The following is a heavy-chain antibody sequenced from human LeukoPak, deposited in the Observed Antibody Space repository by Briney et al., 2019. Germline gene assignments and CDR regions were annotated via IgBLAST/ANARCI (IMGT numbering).Heavy chain of an antibody. CDR2: VYTSGST. CDR1: GGSISIGSYC. V-gene: IGHV4-61*02. Sequence: SQTLSLTCTVSGGSISIGSYCWSWIRQSAGKGLEWIGRVYTSGSTNYNPSLKSRVTISVDTPKNQFSLKLGSVTAADTAVYFCARERGYGGTFDYWGQGTLVTVSS. CDR3: ARERGYGGTFDY. D-gene: IGHD4-23*01. J-gene: IGHJ4*02.